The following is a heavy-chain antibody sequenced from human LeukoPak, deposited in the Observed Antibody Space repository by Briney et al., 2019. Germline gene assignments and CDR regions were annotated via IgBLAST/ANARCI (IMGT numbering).Heavy chain of an antibody. J-gene: IGHJ4*02. Sequence: GASVKVSCKASGYTLTRFAMNWVRQAPGQGLEYMGWINTNTGNPTYVQGFTGRFVFSLDASVNTAYLQISSLKAEDTAVYYCARDGCSTTSCFNFDSWGQGTLVTVSS. V-gene: IGHV7-4-1*02. CDR3: ARDGCSTTSCFNFDS. CDR2: INTNTGNP. CDR1: GYTLTRFA. D-gene: IGHD2-2*01.